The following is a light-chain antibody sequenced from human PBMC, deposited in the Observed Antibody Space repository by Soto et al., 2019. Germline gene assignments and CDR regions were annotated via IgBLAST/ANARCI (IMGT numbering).Light chain of an antibody. J-gene: IGKJ2*01. V-gene: IGKV3-20*01. CDR1: QSVSSSY. CDR3: QQYGSSPYT. CDR2: GAS. Sequence: EIVLTQSPGTLSLSPGERATLSCMASQSVSSSYLAWYQQKPGRAPRLLIYGASSRATGIPDRFSGSGSGTDFNLTISRREPEDFAVYYCQQYGSSPYTFGQGTKLEIK.